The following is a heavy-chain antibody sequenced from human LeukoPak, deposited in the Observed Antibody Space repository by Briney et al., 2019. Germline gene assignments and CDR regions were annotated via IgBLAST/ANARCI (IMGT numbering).Heavy chain of an antibody. CDR3: ASGSSSGYDMGY. D-gene: IGHD5-12*01. J-gene: IGHJ4*02. CDR2: INHSGST. V-gene: IGHV4-34*01. CDR1: GGSFSGYY. Sequence: SETLSLTCAVYGGSFSGYYWSWIRHPPGKGLEWIGEINHSGSTNYNPSLKSRVVISVDTSKNQFSLKLSSVTAADTAVYYCASGSSSGYDMGYWGQGTLVTVSS.